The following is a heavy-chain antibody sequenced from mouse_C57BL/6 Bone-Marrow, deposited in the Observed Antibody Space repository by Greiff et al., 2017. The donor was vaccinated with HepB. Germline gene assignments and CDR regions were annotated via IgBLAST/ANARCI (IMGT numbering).Heavy chain of an antibody. CDR2: IDPENGDT. J-gene: IGHJ3*01. Sequence: EVQLQQSGAELVRPGASVKLSCTASGFNIKDDYMHWVKQRPEQGLEWIGWIDPENGDTEYASKFQGKATITADTSSNTAYLQLSSLTSEDTAVYYCTRGARFAYWGQGTLVTVSA. CDR1: GFNIKDDY. CDR3: TRGARFAY. V-gene: IGHV14-4*01.